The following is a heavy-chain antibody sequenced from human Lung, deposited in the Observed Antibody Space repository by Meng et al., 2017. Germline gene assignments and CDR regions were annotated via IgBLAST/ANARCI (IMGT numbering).Heavy chain of an antibody. V-gene: IGHV3-23*01. CDR3: AKEAAMAS. J-gene: IGHJ5*02. CDR2: ISSTGDST. D-gene: IGHD5-18*01. Sequence: VQLMGSGGGFVQPGGSLRLSCAASGFTFTAFSMTWVRQAPGKGLEWVSTISSTGDSTFYPDSVKGRFIVSRDNSKNTLYLQMNSLRAEDTAIYYCAKEAAMASWGQGTLVTVSS. CDR1: GFTFTAFS.